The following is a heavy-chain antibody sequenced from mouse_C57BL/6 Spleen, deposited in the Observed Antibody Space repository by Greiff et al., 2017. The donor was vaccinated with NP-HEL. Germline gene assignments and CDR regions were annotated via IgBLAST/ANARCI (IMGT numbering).Heavy chain of an antibody. CDR3: VRHADYYGFWYFDV. D-gene: IGHD1-1*01. J-gene: IGHJ1*03. CDR2: IRSKSNNYAT. Sequence: EVQRVESGGGLVQPKGSLKLSCAASGFSFNTYAMNWVRQAPGKGLEWVARIRSKSNNYATYYADSVKDRFTISRDDSESMLYLQMNNLKTEDTAMYYCVRHADYYGFWYFDVWGTGTTVTVSS. CDR1: GFSFNTYA. V-gene: IGHV10-1*01.